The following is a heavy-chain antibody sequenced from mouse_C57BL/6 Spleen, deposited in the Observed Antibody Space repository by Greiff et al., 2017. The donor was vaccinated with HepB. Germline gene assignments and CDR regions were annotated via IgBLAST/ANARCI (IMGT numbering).Heavy chain of an antibody. CDR1: GFTFSDYY. V-gene: IGHV5-12*01. J-gene: IGHJ1*03. D-gene: IGHD1-1*01. CDR2: ISNGGGST. CDR3: ARHEATVDWYFDV. Sequence: DVMLVESGGGLVQPGGSLKLSCAASGFTFSDYYMYWVRQTPEKRLEWVAYISNGGGSTYYPDTVKGRFTISRDNAKNTLYLQMSRLKSEDTAMYYCARHEATVDWYFDVWGTGTTVTVSS.